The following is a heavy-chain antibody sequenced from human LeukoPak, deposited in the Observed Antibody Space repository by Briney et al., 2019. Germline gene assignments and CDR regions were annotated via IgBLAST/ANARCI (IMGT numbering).Heavy chain of an antibody. Sequence: GESLKISCKSSGYSFATYWIGWVRQLPGKGLEWMGIIYPGASDTRYSPSFQGQVTISADKSISTAYLQWSSLKASDTAMYYCARRTTNAYYYVYWGQGTLVTVSS. CDR1: GYSFATYW. J-gene: IGHJ4*02. V-gene: IGHV5-51*01. D-gene: IGHD3-22*01. CDR3: ARRTTNAYYYVY. CDR2: IYPGASDT.